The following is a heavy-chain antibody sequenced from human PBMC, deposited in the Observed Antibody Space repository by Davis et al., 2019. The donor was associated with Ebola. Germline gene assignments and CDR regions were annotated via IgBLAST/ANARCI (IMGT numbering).Heavy chain of an antibody. V-gene: IGHV1-69*13. CDR1: GGTFSSYA. J-gene: IGHJ3*02. CDR3: ARDKGYGYGYSYGSDAFDI. Sequence: SVKVSCKASGGTFSSYAISWVRQAPGQGLEWMGGIIPIFGTANYAQKFQGRVTITADESTSTAYMELSSLRSEDTAVYYCARDKGYGYGYSYGSDAFDIWGQGTMVTVSS. D-gene: IGHD5-18*01. CDR2: IIPIFGTA.